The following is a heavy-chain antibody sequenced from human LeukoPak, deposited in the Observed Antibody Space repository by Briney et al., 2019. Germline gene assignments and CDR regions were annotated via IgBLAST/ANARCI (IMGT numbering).Heavy chain of an antibody. J-gene: IGHJ4*02. Sequence: PGGSLRLSCAASGFTFSSYAMHWVRQAPGKGLEWVAVISYDGSNKYYADSVKGRFTISRDNSKNTLYLQMNSLRAEDTAVYYCARALSSWSLKPFFVRSYFDYWGQGTLVTVSS. CDR2: ISYDGSNK. CDR3: ARALSSWSLKPFFVRSYFDY. CDR1: GFTFSSYA. V-gene: IGHV3-30-3*01. D-gene: IGHD1-26*01.